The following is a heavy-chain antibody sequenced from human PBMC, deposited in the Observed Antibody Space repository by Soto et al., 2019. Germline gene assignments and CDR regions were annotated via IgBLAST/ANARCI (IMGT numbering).Heavy chain of an antibody. Sequence: QVQLVQSGAEVKKPGASVKVSCKASGYTFTSYAMHWVRQAPGQRLEWMGWINAGNGNTKYSQKFQGRVTITRDTSASTAYMELSSLRSEDMAVNYCARGPCGIDGPVDYWGQGTLVTVSS. D-gene: IGHD2-21*01. V-gene: IGHV1-3*01. J-gene: IGHJ4*02. CDR1: GYTFTSYA. CDR3: ARGPCGIDGPVDY. CDR2: INAGNGNT.